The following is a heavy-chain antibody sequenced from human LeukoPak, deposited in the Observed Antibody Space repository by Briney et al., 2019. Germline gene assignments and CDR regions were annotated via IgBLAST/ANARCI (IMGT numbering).Heavy chain of an antibody. CDR1: GYTFINHD. CDR2: MNSNSGNT. Sequence: GASVKVSCKASGYTFINHDINWMRQATGQGLEWMGWMNSNSGNTGYAQKFQGRVTMTRDTSISTAYMELSSLRSDDTAVYYCARAIVGATDFDCWGQGTLVTVSS. V-gene: IGHV1-8*01. CDR3: ARAIVGATDFDC. D-gene: IGHD1-26*01. J-gene: IGHJ4*02.